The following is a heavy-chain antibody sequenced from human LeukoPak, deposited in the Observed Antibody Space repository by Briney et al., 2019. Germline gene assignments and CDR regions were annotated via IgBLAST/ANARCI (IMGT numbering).Heavy chain of an antibody. CDR1: GGSISSSSYY. CDR2: IYYSGST. Sequence: SETLSLTCTVSGGSISSSSYYWGWIRQPPGTGLEWIGSIYYSGSTYYNPSLKSRVTISVDTSKNQFSLKLSAVTAADPALYYWARPFYFFGRVYYVPRFLANGGQGPLVTVS. J-gene: IGHJ4*02. V-gene: IGHV4-39*01. D-gene: IGHD3-10*02. CDR3: ARPFYFFGRVYYVPRFLAN.